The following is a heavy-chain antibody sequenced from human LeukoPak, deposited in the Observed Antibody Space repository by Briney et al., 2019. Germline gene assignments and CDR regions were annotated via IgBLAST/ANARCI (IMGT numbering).Heavy chain of an antibody. CDR1: GYTFTSYA. D-gene: IGHD3-10*01. V-gene: IGHV1-46*01. CDR3: ARDEEGWFGESYGMDV. Sequence: ASVKVSCKASGYTFTSYAMNWVRQAPGQGLEWMGIINPSGGSTSYAQKFQGRVTMTRDTFTSTVYMELSSLRSEDTAVYYCARDEEGWFGESYGMDVWGQGTTVTVSS. J-gene: IGHJ6*02. CDR2: INPSGGST.